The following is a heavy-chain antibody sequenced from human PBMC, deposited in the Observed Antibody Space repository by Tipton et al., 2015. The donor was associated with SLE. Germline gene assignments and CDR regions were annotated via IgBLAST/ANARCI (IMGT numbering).Heavy chain of an antibody. CDR3: ARQLGWGDPFAFDY. J-gene: IGHJ4*02. Sequence: TLSLTCTVSDDSISGYYWSWIRQPPGKGLEWIGYIGHSGSTNYNPSLNSRVTMSIDTSKNQFSLKLTSVTAADTAVYYRARQLGWGDPFAFDYWGQGTLVTVSP. CDR2: IGHSGST. V-gene: IGHV4-59*08. D-gene: IGHD2-21*02. CDR1: DDSISGYY.